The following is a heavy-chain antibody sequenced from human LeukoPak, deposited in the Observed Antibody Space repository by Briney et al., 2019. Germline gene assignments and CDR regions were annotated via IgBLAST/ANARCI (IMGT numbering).Heavy chain of an antibody. Sequence: ASVKVSCKASGYTFTGYYMHWVRQAPGQGLEWMGWINPNSGGTNYAQKFQGRVTMTRDTSISTAYMELSRLRSDDTAVYYCARVDRYDYVWGSYRWVAFDIWGQGTMVTVSS. J-gene: IGHJ3*02. D-gene: IGHD3-16*02. V-gene: IGHV1-2*02. CDR1: GYTFTGYY. CDR2: INPNSGGT. CDR3: ARVDRYDYVWGSYRWVAFDI.